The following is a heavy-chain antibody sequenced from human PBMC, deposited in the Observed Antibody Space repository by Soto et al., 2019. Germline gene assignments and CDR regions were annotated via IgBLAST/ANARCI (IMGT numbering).Heavy chain of an antibody. CDR3: ASHSSSWLGYYYGMDV. CDR2: IYPGDSDT. Sequence: AGESLKISCKGSGYSFTSHWIGWVRQMPGKGLEWMGIIYPGDSDTRYSPSFQGQVTISADKSISTAYLQWSSLKASDTAMYYCASHSSSWLGYYYGMDVWGQGTTVTVSS. J-gene: IGHJ6*02. D-gene: IGHD6-13*01. CDR1: GYSFTSHW. V-gene: IGHV5-51*01.